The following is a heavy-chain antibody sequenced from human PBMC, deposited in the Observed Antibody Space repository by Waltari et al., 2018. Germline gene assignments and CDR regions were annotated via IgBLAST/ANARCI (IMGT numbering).Heavy chain of an antibody. Sequence: QVQLQQWGAGLLKPSETLSLTCAVYGGYFSGYYWSWIRQHHGKGLEWIGEINHSGSTNYNPSLKSRVTISVDTSKNQFSLKLSSVTAADTAVYYCARGATMIVVAHTGWFDPWGQGTLVTVSS. CDR1: GGYFSGYY. J-gene: IGHJ5*02. V-gene: IGHV4-34*01. CDR3: ARGATMIVVAHTGWFDP. D-gene: IGHD3-22*01. CDR2: INHSGST.